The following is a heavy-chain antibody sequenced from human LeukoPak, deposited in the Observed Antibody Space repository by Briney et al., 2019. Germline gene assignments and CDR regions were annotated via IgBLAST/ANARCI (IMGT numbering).Heavy chain of an antibody. J-gene: IGHJ4*02. D-gene: IGHD6-19*01. Sequence: SVKVSCKASGGTFSSYAISWVRQAPGQGLEWMGGIIPIFGTANYAQKFQGRVTITADESTSTAYMELSSLRSKDTAVYYCARGHSSGWTWDYWGQGTLVTVSS. CDR3: ARGHSSGWTWDY. V-gene: IGHV1-69*13. CDR1: GGTFSSYA. CDR2: IIPIFGTA.